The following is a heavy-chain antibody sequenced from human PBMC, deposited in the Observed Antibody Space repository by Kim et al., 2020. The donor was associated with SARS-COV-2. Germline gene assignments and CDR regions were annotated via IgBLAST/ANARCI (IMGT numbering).Heavy chain of an antibody. J-gene: IGHJ6*02. D-gene: IGHD2-2*01. CDR2: IYYSGST. CDR1: GGSISSYY. V-gene: IGHV4-59*01. CDR3: ARVQVPAARRAYGMDV. Sequence: SETLSLTCTVSGGSISSYYWSWIRQPPGKGLEWIGYIYYSGSTNYNPSLKSRVTISLDTSKNQFSLKLSSVTAADTAVYYCARVQVPAARRAYGMDVWGQGTTVTVSS.